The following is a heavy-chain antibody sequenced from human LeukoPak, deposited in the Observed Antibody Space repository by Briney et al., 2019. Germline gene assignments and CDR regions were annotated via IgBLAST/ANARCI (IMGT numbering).Heavy chain of an antibody. V-gene: IGHV3-11*04. CDR1: GFTFSDYY. Sequence: GGSLRLSCAASGFTFSDYYMSWIRQAPGKGLEWVSYISSSGSTIYYADSVKGRFTISRDNAKNSLYPQMNSLRAEDTAVYYCAQTRYSSSWYPFDAFDIWGQGTMVTVSS. J-gene: IGHJ3*02. D-gene: IGHD6-13*01. CDR3: AQTRYSSSWYPFDAFDI. CDR2: ISSSGSTI.